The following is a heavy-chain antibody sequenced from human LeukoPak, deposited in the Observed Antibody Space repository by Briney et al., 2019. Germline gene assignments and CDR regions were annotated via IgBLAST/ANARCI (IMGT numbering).Heavy chain of an antibody. CDR2: INWNGGST. D-gene: IGHD5-12*01. CDR1: GFTFDDYG. V-gene: IGHV3-20*04. J-gene: IGHJ2*01. CDR3: ARVGGGYDQHWYLDL. Sequence: RPGGSLRLSCAASGFTFDDYGMSWVRQAPGKGLEWVSGINWNGGSTGYADSVKGRFTISRDNAKNSLYLQMNSLRAEDTALYYCARVGGGYDQHWYLDLWGRGTLVTVSS.